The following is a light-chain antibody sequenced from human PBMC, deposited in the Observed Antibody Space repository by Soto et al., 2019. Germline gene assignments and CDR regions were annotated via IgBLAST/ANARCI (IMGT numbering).Light chain of an antibody. CDR1: QGISSY. CDR2: AAS. CDR3: QQYNGYPWT. J-gene: IGKJ1*01. Sequence: AIRMTQSPSSLSASTGDRVTITCRASQGISSYLAWYQQKPGKAPKLLIYAASTLQSGVPSRFSGSGSGTDFTLTISCLQSEDFATYYCQQYNGYPWTFGQGTKVDIK. V-gene: IGKV1-8*01.